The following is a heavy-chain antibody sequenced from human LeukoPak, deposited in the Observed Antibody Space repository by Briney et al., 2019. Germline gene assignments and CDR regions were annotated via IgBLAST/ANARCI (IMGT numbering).Heavy chain of an antibody. J-gene: IGHJ4*02. CDR1: GYTFTSYY. Sequence: ASVKVTCKASGYTFTSYYMHWVRQAPGQGLEWMGIINPSGGSTSYAQKFQGRVTMTRDTSTSTVYMELSSLRSEDTAVCYCARDQVNVGATDYWGQETLVTVSS. D-gene: IGHD1-26*01. CDR2: INPSGGST. V-gene: IGHV1-46*01. CDR3: ARDQVNVGATDY.